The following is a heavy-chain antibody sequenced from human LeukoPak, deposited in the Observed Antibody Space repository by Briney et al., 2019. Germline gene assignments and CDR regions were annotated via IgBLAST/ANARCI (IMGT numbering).Heavy chain of an antibody. CDR3: ARGYYYDSSGYAFDI. Sequence: PGGSLRLSCAASGFTLSSYEMNWVRQAPGKGLEWVSYISSSGSTIYYADSVKGRFTISRDNAKNSLYLQMNSLRAEDTAVYYCARGYYYDSSGYAFDIWGQGTMVTVSS. CDR2: ISSSGSTI. CDR1: GFTLSSYE. V-gene: IGHV3-48*03. D-gene: IGHD3-22*01. J-gene: IGHJ3*02.